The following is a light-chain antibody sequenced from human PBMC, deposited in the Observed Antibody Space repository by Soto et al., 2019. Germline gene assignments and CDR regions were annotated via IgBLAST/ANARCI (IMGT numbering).Light chain of an antibody. V-gene: IGLV2-14*01. Sequence: QSVLTQPASVSGSPGQSITISCTGTSSDVGAYNYVSWYQHHPGKVPKLLVYEATNRPSGVSDRFSGSKSGNTASLTISGLQAEDEADYYCSSKRDSSTLFVFGTGTRSPS. CDR2: EAT. CDR3: SSKRDSSTLFV. J-gene: IGLJ1*01. CDR1: SSDVGAYNY.